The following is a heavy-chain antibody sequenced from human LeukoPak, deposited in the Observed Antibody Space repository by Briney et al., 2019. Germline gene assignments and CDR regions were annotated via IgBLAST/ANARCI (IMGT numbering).Heavy chain of an antibody. V-gene: IGHV4-59*08. Sequence: SETLSLTCTVSGGSISSYYWNWIRQPPGKGLEWIGYIYYSGSTNYNPSLKSRVTISVDTSKNQFSLKLTSVTAADTAVYYCARQGGYSSSPDFWGQGTLVTVSS. CDR2: IYYSGST. D-gene: IGHD6-13*01. J-gene: IGHJ4*02. CDR1: GGSISSYY. CDR3: ARQGGYSSSPDF.